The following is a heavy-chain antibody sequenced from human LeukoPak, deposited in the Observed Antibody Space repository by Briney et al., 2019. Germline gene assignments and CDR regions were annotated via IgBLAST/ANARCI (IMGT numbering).Heavy chain of an antibody. Sequence: ASVKVSCKASGGTFSSYAISWVRQAPGQGLEWMGIINPSGGSTSYAQKFQGRVTMTRDMSTSTVYMELSSLRSEDTAVYYCARDGRGGPEGDAFDIWGQGTMVTVSS. J-gene: IGHJ3*02. CDR3: ARDGRGGPEGDAFDI. CDR1: GGTFSSYA. V-gene: IGHV1-46*01. D-gene: IGHD2-15*01. CDR2: INPSGGST.